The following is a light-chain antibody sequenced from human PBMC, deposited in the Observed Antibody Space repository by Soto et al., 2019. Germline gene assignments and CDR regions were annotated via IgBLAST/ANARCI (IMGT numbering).Light chain of an antibody. V-gene: IGLV1-44*01. CDR3: AVWDDSLNAVL. CDR2: SSY. Sequence: QSVLTQPPSASGTPGQSVTISCSGSSSNIGRNAVNWYQQLPGTAPKLLIYSSYQRPSGVPDRFSGSKSGTSGSLAIRGLQSEDEATYHCAVWDDSLNAVLFGGGTKLTVL. J-gene: IGLJ2*01. CDR1: SSNIGRNA.